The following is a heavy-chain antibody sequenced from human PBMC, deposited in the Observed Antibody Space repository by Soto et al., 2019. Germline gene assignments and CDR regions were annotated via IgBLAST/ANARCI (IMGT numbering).Heavy chain of an antibody. CDR3: ARATTFNWFDP. Sequence: WVRQPPGKGLEWIGYIYYSGSTYYNPSLKSRVTISVDTSKNQFSLKLSSVTAADTAVYYCARATTFNWFDPWGQGTLVTVSS. D-gene: IGHD4-17*01. J-gene: IGHJ5*02. V-gene: IGHV4-30-4*08. CDR2: IYYSGST.